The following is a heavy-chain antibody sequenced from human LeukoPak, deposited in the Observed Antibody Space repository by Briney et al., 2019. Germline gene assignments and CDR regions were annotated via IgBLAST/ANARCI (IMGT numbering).Heavy chain of an antibody. CDR2: IYYSGST. D-gene: IGHD3-22*01. V-gene: IGHV4-59*01. CDR1: GGSISSYY. Sequence: SETLSLTCTVSGGSISSYYWSRIRQPPGKGLEWIGYIYYSGSTNYNPSLKSRVTISVDTSKNRFSLKLSSVTAADTAVYYCARGGYYYDSSGYYEAGNWFDPWGQGTLVTVSS. CDR3: ARGGYYYDSSGYYEAGNWFDP. J-gene: IGHJ5*02.